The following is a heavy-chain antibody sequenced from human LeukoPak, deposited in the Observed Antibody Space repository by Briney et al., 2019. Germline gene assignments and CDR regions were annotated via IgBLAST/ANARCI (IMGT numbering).Heavy chain of an antibody. J-gene: IGHJ4*02. CDR2: IGADGVT. Sequence: GGSLTLSCAASGFMLSSCAMTWVRQAPGKGREWVSAIGADGVTYYSDPGRGRFTISRDNSKNTLYLQMKSLRDEDTDVYYCEKEGLDRGWYWAEWGQGTLVPVSS. CDR1: GFMLSSCA. D-gene: IGHD6-19*01. CDR3: EKEGLDRGWYWAE. V-gene: IGHV3-23*01.